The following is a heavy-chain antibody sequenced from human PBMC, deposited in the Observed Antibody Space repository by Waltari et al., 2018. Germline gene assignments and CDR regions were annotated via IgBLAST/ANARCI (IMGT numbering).Heavy chain of an antibody. CDR1: GYTFTSYD. J-gene: IGHJ4*02. CDR3: ARTVRDYGDLDY. Sequence: QVQLVQSGAEVKKPGASVKVSCKASGYTFTSYDINWVRQATGQGLEWMGWMNTNSGNKGYAQKFQGIFTMTRNTSISTADMELSSLRSEDTAVYYCARTVRDYGDLDYWGQGTLVTVSS. CDR2: MNTNSGNK. V-gene: IGHV1-8*01. D-gene: IGHD4-17*01.